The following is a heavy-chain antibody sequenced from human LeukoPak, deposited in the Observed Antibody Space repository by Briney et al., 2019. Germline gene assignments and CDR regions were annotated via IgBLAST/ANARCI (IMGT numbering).Heavy chain of an antibody. CDR1: GFTFSSYA. Sequence: GGSLRLSCAASGFTFSSYAIHWVRQAPGKGLEWVAFIRYDGSNKYYADSVKGRFTISRDNSKNTLYLQMNSLRAEDTAVYYCAKDLGLPGYMDVWGKGTTVTISS. CDR3: AKDLGLPGYMDV. CDR2: IRYDGSNK. J-gene: IGHJ6*03. D-gene: IGHD3-10*01. V-gene: IGHV3-30*02.